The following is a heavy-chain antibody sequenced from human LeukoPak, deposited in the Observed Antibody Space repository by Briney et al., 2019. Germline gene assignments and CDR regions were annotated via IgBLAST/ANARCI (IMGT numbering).Heavy chain of an antibody. D-gene: IGHD1-1*01. CDR1: GDTSTSYG. CDR2: ISAYNGNT. Sequence: ASVKVSCKASGDTSTSYGISWVRQAPGQGLEWMGWISAYNGNTNYAQKLQGRVTMTTATSTSTAYMELRTLRSDDTAVYYCANSGTTGNFDYWGQGTLVTVSS. J-gene: IGHJ4*02. V-gene: IGHV1-18*01. CDR3: ANSGTTGNFDY.